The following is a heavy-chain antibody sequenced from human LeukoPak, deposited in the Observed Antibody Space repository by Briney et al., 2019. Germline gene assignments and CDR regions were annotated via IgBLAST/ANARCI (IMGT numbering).Heavy chain of an antibody. CDR2: IFNSGST. D-gene: IGHD2-2*01. CDR1: GGYISSYY. Sequence: SETLSLICTVSGGYISSYYWSWLRQPPGKGLEWIGYIFNSGSTNYNPSFKSRVTISLDTSKKHFFPKLSPVDAADPAVYFCALGGWSSTCCYVFDYWGQGTLVTVSS. V-gene: IGHV4-59*01. J-gene: IGHJ4*02. CDR3: ALGGWSSTCCYVFDY.